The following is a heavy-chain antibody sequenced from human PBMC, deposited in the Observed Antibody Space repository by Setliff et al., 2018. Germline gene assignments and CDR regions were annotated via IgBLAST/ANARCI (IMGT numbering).Heavy chain of an antibody. Sequence: SETLSLTCSVSGGSISSGGFYWSWIRQYPGKGLEWIGYIYYSGSTYYNPSLKSRVTISLDTSENQFSLELTSVTAADTAVYYCARSRTIAVKGGVFAVWGRGTLVTVSS. V-gene: IGHV4-31*03. CDR3: ARSRTIAVKGGVFAV. CDR2: IYYSGST. J-gene: IGHJ2*01. D-gene: IGHD6-19*01. CDR1: GGSISSGGFY.